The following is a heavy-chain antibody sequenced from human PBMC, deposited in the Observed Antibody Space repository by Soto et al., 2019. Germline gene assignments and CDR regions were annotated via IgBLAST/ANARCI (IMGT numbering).Heavy chain of an antibody. D-gene: IGHD2-2*01. CDR3: ARGGGSTKVDY. Sequence: QVQLQESGPGLVKPSQTLSLTCTVSGGSITSSGYYWSWIRQHPGEGLEWSGFTSNSGSTSYNPSLRSRVTISVDTSSNQFSLNLKSVTAAGTAVYYCARGGGSTKVDYWGQGTLVTVSP. J-gene: IGHJ4*02. V-gene: IGHV4-31*03. CDR1: GGSITSSGYY. CDR2: TSNSGST.